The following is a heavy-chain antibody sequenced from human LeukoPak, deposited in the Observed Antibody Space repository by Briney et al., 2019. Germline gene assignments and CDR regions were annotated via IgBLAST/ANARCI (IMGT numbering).Heavy chain of an antibody. CDR2: IYHSGTT. V-gene: IGHV4-4*02. D-gene: IGHD5-12*01. J-gene: IGHJ6*02. CDR1: GGSISSSNW. CDR3: ARNIVATIGYGMDV. Sequence: SGTLSLTCAVSGGSISSSNWWSWVRQPPGKGLEWIGEIYHSGTTNYNPSLKSRVAISVDKSKNQFSLKLSSVTAADTAVYYCARNIVATIGYGMDVWGQGTTVTVSS.